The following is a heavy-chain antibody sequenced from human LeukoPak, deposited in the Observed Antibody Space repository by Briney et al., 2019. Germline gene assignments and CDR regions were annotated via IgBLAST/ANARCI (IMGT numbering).Heavy chain of an antibody. D-gene: IGHD3-16*01. CDR2: IYRGGGT. CDR1: GFTVTGSY. V-gene: IGHV3-53*01. J-gene: IGHJ6*04. Sequence: PGGSLRLSCAASGFTVTGSYMTWVRQAPGKGLEWVSIIYRGGGTSYANSVRGRFTVSRDSSKNTLYLQMNSLRGEDTAGYYCAGGASPDVWGKGTTVTVSS. CDR3: AGGASPDV.